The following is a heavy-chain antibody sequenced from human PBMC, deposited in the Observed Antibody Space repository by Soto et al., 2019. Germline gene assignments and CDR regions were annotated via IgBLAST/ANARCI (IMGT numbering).Heavy chain of an antibody. CDR2: IYYSGST. D-gene: IGHD6-13*01. CDR3: ASLGIAAVDY. J-gene: IGHJ4*02. V-gene: IGHV4-39*01. CDR1: GGSISSSSYY. Sequence: QLQLQESGPGLVKPSETLSLTCTVSGGSISSSSYYWGWIRQPPGKGLEWIGSIYYSGSTYYNPSLKSRVTRSVDTSKNQFSLKLSSVTAADTAVYYCASLGIAAVDYWGQGTLVTVSS.